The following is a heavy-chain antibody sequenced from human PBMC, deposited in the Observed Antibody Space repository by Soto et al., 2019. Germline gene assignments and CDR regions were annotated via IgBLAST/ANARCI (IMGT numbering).Heavy chain of an antibody. CDR3: AKDRRAGGNYGFYSDF. Sequence: EVQLLESGGGLVQPGGSLRLSCAASGFTFSSYGMTWVRQAPGKGLEWVSFSSATGAGTYYADSVKGRFTISRDNAKNTLYLQMTSVRAADTAVYYCAKDRRAGGNYGFYSDFWGQGALVIVSS. D-gene: IGHD1-7*01. CDR1: GFTFSSYG. CDR2: SSATGAGT. V-gene: IGHV3-23*01. J-gene: IGHJ4*02.